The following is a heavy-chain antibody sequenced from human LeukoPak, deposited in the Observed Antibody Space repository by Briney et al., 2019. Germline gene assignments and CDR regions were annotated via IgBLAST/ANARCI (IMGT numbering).Heavy chain of an antibody. CDR2: ISAYNGNT. CDR1: GYTFTSCG. J-gene: IGHJ4*02. D-gene: IGHD7-27*01. Sequence: ASVKVSCKASGYTFTSCGISWVRQAPGQGLEWMGWISAYNGNTNYAQKLQGRVTMTTDTSTSTAYMELRSLRSDDTAVYYCAKDGGLWVSAHWGDSWGRGTLVTVSS. V-gene: IGHV1-18*01. CDR3: AKDGGLWVSAHWGDS.